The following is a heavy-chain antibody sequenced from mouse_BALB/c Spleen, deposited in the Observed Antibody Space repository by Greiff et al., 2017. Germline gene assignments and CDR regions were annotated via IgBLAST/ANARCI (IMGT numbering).Heavy chain of an antibody. V-gene: IGHV5-17*02. D-gene: IGHD2-14*01. CDR1: GFTFSSFG. CDR3: AREDYRYDRYFDY. CDR2: ISSGSSTI. Sequence: EVQLVESGGGLVQPGGSRKLSCAASGFTFSSFGMHWVRQAPEKGLEWVAYISSGSSTIYYADTVKGRFTISRDNPKNTLFLQMTSLRSEDTAMYYCAREDYRYDRYFDYWGQGTTLTVSS. J-gene: IGHJ2*01.